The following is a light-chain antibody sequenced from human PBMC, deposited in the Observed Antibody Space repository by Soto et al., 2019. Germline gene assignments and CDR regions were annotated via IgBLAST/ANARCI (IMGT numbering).Light chain of an antibody. CDR3: QSYDSSQSVI. CDR1: SSNIGAGYD. J-gene: IGLJ2*01. CDR2: GNN. Sequence: QSVLTQPPSVSGAPGQKVTISCTGSSSNIGAGYDVHWYQQIPGTAPKLLIYGNNNRPSGVPDRFSGSRSGTSSSLAITGLQAEDEGDYYCQSYDSSQSVIFGGGTNLTVL. V-gene: IGLV1-40*01.